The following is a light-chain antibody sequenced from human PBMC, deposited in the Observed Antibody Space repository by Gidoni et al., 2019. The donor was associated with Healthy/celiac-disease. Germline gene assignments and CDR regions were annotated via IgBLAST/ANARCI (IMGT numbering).Light chain of an antibody. CDR3: QQRSNWPPMYT. J-gene: IGKJ2*01. CDR1: QSVSSY. V-gene: IGKV3-11*01. CDR2: DAS. Sequence: EIVLTQSPATLSLSPGERATLSCSASQSVSSYLAWYQQKPGQAPSLLIYDASNRATGIPARFSGSGSGTDFTLTISSLEPEDFAVYYCQQRSNWPPMYTFGQGTKLEIK.